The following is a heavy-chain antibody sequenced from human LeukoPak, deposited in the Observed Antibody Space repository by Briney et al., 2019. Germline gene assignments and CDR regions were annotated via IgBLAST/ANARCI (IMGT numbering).Heavy chain of an antibody. CDR3: ARVRYSGSPFDY. J-gene: IGHJ4*02. D-gene: IGHD1-26*01. CDR2: IYYSGST. V-gene: IGHV4-39*07. CDR1: GGSISSSSYY. Sequence: PSETLSLTCTVSGGSISSSSYYWGWIRQPPGKGLEWIGSIYYSGSTYYNPSHKSRVTISVDTSKNQFSLKLSSVTAADTAVYYCARVRYSGSPFDYWGQGTLVTVSS.